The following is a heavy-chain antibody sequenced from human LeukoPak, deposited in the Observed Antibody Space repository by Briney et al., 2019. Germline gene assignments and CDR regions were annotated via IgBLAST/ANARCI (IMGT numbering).Heavy chain of an antibody. CDR2: ISSTSSTI. J-gene: IGHJ4*02. CDR1: GFTFSSYS. D-gene: IGHD2-2*03. V-gene: IGHV3-48*01. Sequence: AGGSLRLSCAASGFTFSSYSMNWVRQTPGKGLEWISYISSTSSTIYFAHSVKGRFTISRDNAKNSLYLQMHSLRAEDTAVYYCVSGYCSSTTCYRGAYWGQGTLVTVSS. CDR3: VSGYCSSTTCYRGAY.